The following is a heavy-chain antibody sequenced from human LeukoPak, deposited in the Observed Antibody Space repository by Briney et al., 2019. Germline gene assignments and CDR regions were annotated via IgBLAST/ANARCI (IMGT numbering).Heavy chain of an antibody. CDR1: GFTFSSYS. J-gene: IGHJ4*02. V-gene: IGHV3-21*01. CDR3: ARGLSYAVAYGDY. Sequence: GGSLRLSCAASGFTFSSYSMNWVRQAPGKGLEWVSSISSSSSYIYYADSVKGRITISRDNAKNTLYLQLNSLRADDTAVYYCARGLSYAVAYGDYWGQGTLVTVSS. CDR2: ISSSSSYI. D-gene: IGHD6-19*01.